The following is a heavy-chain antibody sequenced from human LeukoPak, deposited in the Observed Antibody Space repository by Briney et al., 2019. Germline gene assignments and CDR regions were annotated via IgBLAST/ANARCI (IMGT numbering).Heavy chain of an antibody. CDR3: ARKGYSYGYEYYFDY. V-gene: IGHV3-66*01. Sequence: SGGSLRLSCAASGLTVSINYMSWVRQAPGKGLEWVSVIYSGGSTYYADSVKGRFTISRDNSKNTLYLQMNSLRAEDTAVYYCARKGYSYGYEYYFDYWGQGTLVTVSS. CDR1: GLTVSINY. D-gene: IGHD5-18*01. J-gene: IGHJ4*02. CDR2: IYSGGST.